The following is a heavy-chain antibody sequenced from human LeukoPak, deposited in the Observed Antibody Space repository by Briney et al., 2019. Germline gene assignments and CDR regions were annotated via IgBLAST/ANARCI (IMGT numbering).Heavy chain of an antibody. CDR2: IYHSGST. D-gene: IGHD4-23*01. Sequence: SETLSLTCAVSGYSISSGYYWGWIRQPPGKGLEWIGSIYHSGSTYYNPSLKSRVTISVDTSKNQFSLKLSSVTAADTAVYYCARHDYGGKDNDYWGQGTLVTVSS. CDR3: ARHDYGGKDNDY. V-gene: IGHV4-38-2*01. CDR1: GYSISSGYY. J-gene: IGHJ4*02.